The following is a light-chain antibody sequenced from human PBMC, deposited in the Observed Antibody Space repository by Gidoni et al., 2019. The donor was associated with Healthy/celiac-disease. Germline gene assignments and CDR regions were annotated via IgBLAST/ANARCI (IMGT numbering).Light chain of an antibody. J-gene: IGLJ3*02. CDR1: SSNIGSNY. CDR2: RNN. Sequence: QSVLTQPPSASGTPGHRVTISCSGSSSNIGSNYVYWYQQLPGTAPKLLIYRNNQRPPGVPDRFSGSKSGTSASLAISGLRSEDEADYYCAAWDDSLSGWVFGGGTKLTVL. V-gene: IGLV1-47*01. CDR3: AAWDDSLSGWV.